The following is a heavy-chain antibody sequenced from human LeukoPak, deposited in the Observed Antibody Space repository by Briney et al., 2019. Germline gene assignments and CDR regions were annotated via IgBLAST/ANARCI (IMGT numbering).Heavy chain of an antibody. J-gene: IGHJ4*02. CDR1: GYTFTGYY. Sequence: ASVKVSCKASGYTFTGYYMHWVRQAPGQGLEWMGWINPNSGGTNYAQKFQGRVTMTRDTSISTAYMELSRLRSDDTAVYYCARVGPSSGWFLDYWGQGTLVTVSS. V-gene: IGHV1-2*02. D-gene: IGHD6-19*01. CDR3: ARVGPSSGWFLDY. CDR2: INPNSGGT.